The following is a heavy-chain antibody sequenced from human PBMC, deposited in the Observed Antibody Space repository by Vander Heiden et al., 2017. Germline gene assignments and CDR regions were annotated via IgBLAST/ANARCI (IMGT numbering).Heavy chain of an antibody. CDR3: ARSRSPGYYFDY. CDR1: GGSISSDGYY. J-gene: IGHJ4*02. CDR2: IYSSGST. Sequence: QVQLQESGPGLVKPSQTLSLTCAVSGGSISSDGYYWTWIRQHPVKGLEWIGYIYSSGSTYYSPSLKSRVIISLDTSKNRFSLKLSSVTAADTAVYYCARSRSPGYYFDYWGQGTLVTVSS. D-gene: IGHD2-15*01. V-gene: IGHV4-31*11.